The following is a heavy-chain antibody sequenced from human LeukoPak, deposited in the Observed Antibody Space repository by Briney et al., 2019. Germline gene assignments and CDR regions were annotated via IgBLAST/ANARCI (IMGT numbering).Heavy chain of an antibody. V-gene: IGHV3-23*01. Sequence: GGSLRLSCAASGFTFSSYAMSWVRQAPGKGLEWVSAISGSGGSTYYADSVKGRFTISRDNSKNTLYLQMNSLRAEDTAVYYCTGTYCSSTSCYTAGDYWGQGTLVTVSS. D-gene: IGHD2-2*02. CDR3: TGTYCSSTSCYTAGDY. CDR1: GFTFSSYA. CDR2: ISGSGGST. J-gene: IGHJ4*02.